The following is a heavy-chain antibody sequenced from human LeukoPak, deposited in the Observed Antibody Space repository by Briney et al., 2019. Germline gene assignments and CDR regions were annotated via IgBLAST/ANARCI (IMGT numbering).Heavy chain of an antibody. CDR1: GYTFTSYD. D-gene: IGHD3-3*01. Sequence: ASVKVSCKASGYTFTSYDINWVRQATGQGLEWMGWMNPNSGNTGYAQKFQGRVTMTRNTSISTAYMELSSLRSEDTAVYYCARGPWNYDFWSGRREWDYWGQGTLVTVSS. J-gene: IGHJ4*02. V-gene: IGHV1-8*01. CDR3: ARGPWNYDFWSGRREWDY. CDR2: MNPNSGNT.